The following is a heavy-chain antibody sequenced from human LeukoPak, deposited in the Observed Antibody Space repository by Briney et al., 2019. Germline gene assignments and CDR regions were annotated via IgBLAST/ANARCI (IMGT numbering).Heavy chain of an antibody. Sequence: GGSLRLSCAASGFTFSSYSMNWVRQAPGKGLEWVSSISSSSSYIYYADSVKGRFTISRDNAKNSLYLQMNSLRAEDTAAYYCARGRWLQSRGGGDYWGQGTLVTVSS. CDR1: GFTFSSYS. J-gene: IGHJ4*02. CDR3: ARGRWLQSRGGGDY. CDR2: ISSSSSYI. V-gene: IGHV3-21*01. D-gene: IGHD5-24*01.